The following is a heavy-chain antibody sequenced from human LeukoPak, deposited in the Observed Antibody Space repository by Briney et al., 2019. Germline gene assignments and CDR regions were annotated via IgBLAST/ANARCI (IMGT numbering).Heavy chain of an antibody. J-gene: IGHJ3*01. D-gene: IGHD3-22*01. CDR3: AREGHTSGYCGDYDL. CDR2: ITATSSST. V-gene: IGHV3-23*01. Sequence: GGSLRLSCAASGFTFSSYGMSWVRQAPGKGLEWVSAITATSSSTHDADSVQGRFTISRDNSKNTLYLQMDSLRPEDTAVYYCAREGHTSGYCGDYDLWGQGTMVTVSS. CDR1: GFTFSSYG.